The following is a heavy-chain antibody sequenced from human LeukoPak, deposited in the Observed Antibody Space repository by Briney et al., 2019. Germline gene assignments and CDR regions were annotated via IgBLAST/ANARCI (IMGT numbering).Heavy chain of an antibody. V-gene: IGHV1-8*01. J-gene: IGHJ5*02. CDR2: VNPNSGNT. D-gene: IGHD3-10*01. Sequence: ASVKVSCKASGYTFTSYDINWVRQATGQGLGWMGWVNPNSGNTGYAQKFQGRVTITRNTYISTAYMELSSLRSEDTAVYYCARGRNPRGYYYGSGSYYKRSWFDPWGQGTLVTVSS. CDR1: GYTFTSYD. CDR3: ARGRNPRGYYYGSGSYYKRSWFDP.